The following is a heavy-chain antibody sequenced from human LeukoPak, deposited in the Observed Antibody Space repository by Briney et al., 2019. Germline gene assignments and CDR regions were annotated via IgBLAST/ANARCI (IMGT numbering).Heavy chain of an antibody. CDR1: GFTLSNHW. J-gene: IGHJ6*02. Sequence: GGSLRLSCAASGFTLSNHWMTWVRQVPGRGPEWVANVNRDGSETYYLDSVKGRFTISKDNAKNSLYLQMNSLRAEDTAVYYCARGITGTSYGMDVWGQGTTVTVSS. D-gene: IGHD1-20*01. V-gene: IGHV3-7*01. CDR3: ARGITGTSYGMDV. CDR2: VNRDGSET.